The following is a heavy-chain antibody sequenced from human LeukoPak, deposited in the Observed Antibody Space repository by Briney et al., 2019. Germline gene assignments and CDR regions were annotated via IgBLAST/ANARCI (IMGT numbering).Heavy chain of an antibody. J-gene: IGHJ4*02. V-gene: IGHV3-30-3*01. CDR3: AKDGELDY. CDR2: ISYDGSKI. CDR1: GFTFSSYP. Sequence: GGSLRLSCAASGFTFSSYPLHWVRQAPGKGLEWVTLISYDGSKIYYADSVKGRFSISRDNSKNTLYLQMNSLRAEDTAVYYCAKDGELDYWGQGTLVTVSS.